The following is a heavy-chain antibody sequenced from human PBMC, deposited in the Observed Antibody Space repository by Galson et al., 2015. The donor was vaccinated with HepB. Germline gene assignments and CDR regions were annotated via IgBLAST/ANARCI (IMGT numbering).Heavy chain of an antibody. CDR3: AKAKGSYYYYGMDV. CDR1: GFTFDDYT. J-gene: IGHJ6*02. Sequence: SLRLSCAASGFTFDDYTMHWVRQAPGKGLEWVSLISWDGGSTYYADSVKGRFTISRDNSKNSLYLQMNSLRTEDTALYYCAKAKGSYYYYGMDVWGQGTLVTVSS. CDR2: ISWDGGST. V-gene: IGHV3-43*01.